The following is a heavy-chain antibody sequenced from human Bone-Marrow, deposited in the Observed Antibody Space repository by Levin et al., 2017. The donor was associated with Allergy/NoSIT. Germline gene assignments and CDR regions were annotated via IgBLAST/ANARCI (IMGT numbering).Heavy chain of an antibody. D-gene: IGHD3-22*01. V-gene: IGHV4-59*01. Sequence: KPGGSLRLSCTVSGDSISSYYWSWIRQPPGKGLEWIGYIYYSGSTSYNPSLKSRVTISVDTSKNQFSLKLSSVTAADTAVYYCVRGFYDNTGYYYGFNYWGQGTLVTVSS. CDR1: GDSISSYY. J-gene: IGHJ4*02. CDR3: VRGFYDNTGYYYGFNY. CDR2: IYYSGST.